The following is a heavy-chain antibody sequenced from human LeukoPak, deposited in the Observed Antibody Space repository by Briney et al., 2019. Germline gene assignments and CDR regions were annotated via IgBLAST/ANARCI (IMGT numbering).Heavy chain of an antibody. CDR2: IYHSGST. V-gene: IGHV4-30-2*01. CDR1: GGSISSGGYN. J-gene: IGHJ4*02. D-gene: IGHD6-6*01. CDR3: ARGYSSSSGLDY. Sequence: PSQTLSLTCTVSGGSISSGGYNWSWIRQPPGKGLEWIGYIYHSGSTYYNPSLKSRVTISVDRSKNQFSLKLSSVTAADTAVYYCARGYSSSSGLDYWGQGTLVTVSS.